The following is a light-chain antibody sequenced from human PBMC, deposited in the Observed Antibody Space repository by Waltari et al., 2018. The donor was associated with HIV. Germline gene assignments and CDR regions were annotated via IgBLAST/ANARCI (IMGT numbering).Light chain of an antibody. CDR3: QSADHSDSCV. J-gene: IGLJ1*01. Sequence: SYELTQPPSVSVSPGQTARNTCSGYTLPSTFPSWTQQRPGQAPILVIYKDSERPSGIPDRFSGSISGTTVTLTISEVQTEDEADYYCQSADHSDSCVFGTGTTLTVL. V-gene: IGLV3-25*03. CDR1: TLPSTF. CDR2: KDS.